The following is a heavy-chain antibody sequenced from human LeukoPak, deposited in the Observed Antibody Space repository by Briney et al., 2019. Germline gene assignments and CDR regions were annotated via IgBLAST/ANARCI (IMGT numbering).Heavy chain of an antibody. D-gene: IGHD1-26*01. CDR2: ISSSGSTI. J-gene: IGHJ5*02. Sequence: GGSLRLSCAASVFTFSDYYMSWIRQAPGKGLEWVSYISSSGSTIYYADSVKGRFTISRDNAKNSLYLQMNSLRAEDTAVYYCARDRVSPSDSGSYREFDPWGQGTLDTASS. CDR1: VFTFSDYY. CDR3: ARDRVSPSDSGSYREFDP. V-gene: IGHV3-11*01.